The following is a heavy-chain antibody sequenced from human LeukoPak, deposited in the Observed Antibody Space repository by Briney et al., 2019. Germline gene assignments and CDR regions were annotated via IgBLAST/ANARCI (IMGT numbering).Heavy chain of an antibody. Sequence: GGSLRLSCSASGFTFSRFWMSWVRQAPGKGLEYVTLIKQGGSEIYHMDSVKGRFTISRDDATNSLYLQMNSLRVEDTALYYCARDRESESDSEGDYWGQGTLVTVSS. CDR1: GFTFSRFW. CDR2: IKQGGSEI. CDR3: ARDRESESDSEGDY. D-gene: IGHD4-11*01. J-gene: IGHJ4*02. V-gene: IGHV3-7*01.